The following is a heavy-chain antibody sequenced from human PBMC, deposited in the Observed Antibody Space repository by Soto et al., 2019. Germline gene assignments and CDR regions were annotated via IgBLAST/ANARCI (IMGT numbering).Heavy chain of an antibody. CDR3: ARVPSIFGVVIAPGYYYYMDV. V-gene: IGHV1-8*01. Sequence: ASVKVSCKASGYTFTSYDINWVRQATGQGLEWMGWMNPNSGNTGYAQKIQGRVTMTRNTSISTAYMELSSLRSEDTAVYYCARVPSIFGVVIAPGYYYYMDVWGKGTTVTVSS. CDR1: GYTFTSYD. D-gene: IGHD3-3*01. CDR2: MNPNSGNT. J-gene: IGHJ6*03.